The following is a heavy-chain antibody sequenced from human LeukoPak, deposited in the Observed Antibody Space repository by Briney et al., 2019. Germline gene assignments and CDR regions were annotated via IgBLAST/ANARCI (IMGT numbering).Heavy chain of an antibody. CDR1: GGSFSGYY. Sequence: SETLSLTCAVYGGSFSGYYWSWIRQPPGKGLEWIGEINHSGSTNYNPSLKSRVTISVDTSKNQFSLKLSPVTAADTAVYYCARGGSVDCSSTSCYDSDYWGQGTLVTVSS. V-gene: IGHV4-34*01. CDR3: ARGGSVDCSSTSCYDSDY. CDR2: INHSGST. J-gene: IGHJ4*02. D-gene: IGHD2-2*01.